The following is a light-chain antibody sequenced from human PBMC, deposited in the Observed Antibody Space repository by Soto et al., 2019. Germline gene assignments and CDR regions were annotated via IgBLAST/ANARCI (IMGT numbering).Light chain of an antibody. CDR1: QSVSSSY. CDR3: QHYGTSAL. V-gene: IGKV3-20*01. J-gene: IGKJ3*01. CDR2: DAS. Sequence: EIVLTQSPGTLSLSPGERATLSCRASQSVSSSYLAWYQQKPGQAPRLLIYDASRATGIPDRFSASGSGTDFPITITRLEPEDFAVYYCQHYGTSALFGPGTKVDI.